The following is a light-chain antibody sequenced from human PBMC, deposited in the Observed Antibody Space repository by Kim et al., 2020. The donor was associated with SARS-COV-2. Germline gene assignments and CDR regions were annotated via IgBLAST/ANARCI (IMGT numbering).Light chain of an antibody. V-gene: IGKV2-28*01. CDR1: HSLLHPNGETY. J-gene: IGKJ2*01. CDR3: MEALEPLST. CDR2: SPS. Sequence: ESAPISCRLSHSLLHPNGETYLDWYLQRPGQSPQLLFYSPSNRASGVPDRFSGSGSGTHFTLTIRRVEPEDAGIYYCMEALEPLSTFGPGTKLEI.